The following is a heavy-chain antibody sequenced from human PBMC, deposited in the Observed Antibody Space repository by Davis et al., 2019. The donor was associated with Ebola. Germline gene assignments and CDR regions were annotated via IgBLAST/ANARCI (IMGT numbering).Heavy chain of an antibody. CDR1: GFTFSSYA. CDR3: AKGRDYYYYGMDV. Sequence: PGGSLRLSCAASGFTFSSYAMHWVRQAPGKGLEWVAVISYDGSNKYYADSVRGRFTISRDNSKNTLYLQMNSLRAEDTAVYYCAKGRDYYYYGMDVWGQGTTVTVSS. D-gene: IGHD3-10*01. CDR2: ISYDGSNK. V-gene: IGHV3-30-3*01. J-gene: IGHJ6*02.